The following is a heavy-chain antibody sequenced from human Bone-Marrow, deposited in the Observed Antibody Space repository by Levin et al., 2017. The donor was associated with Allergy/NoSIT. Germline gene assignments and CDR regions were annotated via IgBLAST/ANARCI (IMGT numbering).Heavy chain of an antibody. CDR1: GFTFSNYG. Sequence: GESLKISCAASGFTFSNYGMSWVRQAPGKGLEWLSGITGSGGSTFYADSVKGRFTISRDNSKNTLYLQMNSLRAEDTAVYYCAKDGSLNYYGSGTPNFAYWGQGTLVTVAS. CDR3: AKDGSLNYYGSGTPNFAY. D-gene: IGHD3-10*01. CDR2: ITGSGGST. V-gene: IGHV3-23*01. J-gene: IGHJ4*02.